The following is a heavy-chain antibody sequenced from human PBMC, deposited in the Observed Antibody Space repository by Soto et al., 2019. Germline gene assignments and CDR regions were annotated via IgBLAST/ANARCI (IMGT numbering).Heavy chain of an antibody. V-gene: IGHV4-31*03. J-gene: IGHJ6*02. D-gene: IGHD4-17*01. CDR2: IYYSGST. Sequence: SETLSLTCTVSGGSISSGGYYWSWIRQHPGKGLEWIGYIYYSGSTYYNPSLKSRVTISVDTSKNQFSLKLSSVTAADTAVYYCARDDYGDYAHNYYYYGMDVWGQGTTVTVSS. CDR1: GGSISSGGYY. CDR3: ARDDYGDYAHNYYYYGMDV.